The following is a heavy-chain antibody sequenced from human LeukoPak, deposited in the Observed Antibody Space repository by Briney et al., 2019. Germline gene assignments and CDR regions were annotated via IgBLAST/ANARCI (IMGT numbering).Heavy chain of an antibody. V-gene: IGHV3-23*01. CDR1: GFTFSSYA. J-gene: IGHJ5*02. Sequence: LPGGSLRLSCAASGFTFSSYAMSWVRQAPGKGLEWVSAISGSGGSTYYADSVKGRFTISRDNSKNTLYLQMNSLRAEDTAVYYCAKGLIAAAGTSGFVFDPWGQGTLVTVSS. D-gene: IGHD6-13*01. CDR2: ISGSGGST. CDR3: AKGLIAAAGTSGFVFDP.